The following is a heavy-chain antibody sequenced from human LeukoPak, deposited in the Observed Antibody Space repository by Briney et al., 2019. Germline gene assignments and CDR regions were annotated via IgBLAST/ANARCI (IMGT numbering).Heavy chain of an antibody. CDR1: GYSFSSDSF. J-gene: IGHJ5*02. V-gene: IGHV4-38-2*01. D-gene: IGHD6-6*01. CDR3: ARAARPTNNWFDL. CDR2: IHEGGRT. Sequence: SQTLSLTCAVSGYSFSSDSFWGWIRQPPGKGLEWVGTIHEGGRTFYNSSLKSRVTISIDTSKNQFSLEVNSVTAADTPVYYCARAARPTNNWFDLWGQGTLVTVSS.